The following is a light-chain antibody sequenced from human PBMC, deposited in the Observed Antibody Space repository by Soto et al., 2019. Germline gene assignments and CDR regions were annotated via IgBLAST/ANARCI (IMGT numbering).Light chain of an antibody. CDR3: QQYDNLPPFT. CDR1: QDISNY. CDR2: DAS. V-gene: IGKV1-33*01. Sequence: DIQMPQSPSSLSASVGDRVTITCQASQDISNYINWYQQKPRKAPKHLIYDASNLETGVSSRFSGSGFGTDFKFTISSLQPEDIATYYCQQYDNLPPFTFGPGTKVDIK. J-gene: IGKJ3*01.